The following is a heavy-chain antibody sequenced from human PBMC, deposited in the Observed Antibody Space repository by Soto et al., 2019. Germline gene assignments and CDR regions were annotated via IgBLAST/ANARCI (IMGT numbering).Heavy chain of an antibody. CDR1: GGTFSTFG. J-gene: IGHJ4*02. D-gene: IGHD5-12*01. Sequence: QVQLVQSGAEVKKPGSSVKVSCEATGGTFSTFGISWVRQAPGQGLEWVGGITPMLGITKYAQKFQDRVTISADESMTTAYMEMRGLRSDDTAVYFCAREADRRWLNLFDYWGQGTLVTVSS. CDR2: ITPMLGIT. V-gene: IGHV1-69*01. CDR3: AREADRRWLNLFDY.